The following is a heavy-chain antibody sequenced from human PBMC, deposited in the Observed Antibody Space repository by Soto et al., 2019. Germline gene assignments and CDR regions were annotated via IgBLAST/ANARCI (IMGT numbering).Heavy chain of an antibody. D-gene: IGHD6-13*01. V-gene: IGHV4-59*12. CDR1: GDSSGSYK. CDR3: ARDRYSSSWYSAFDI. Sequence: SETLSLTCTVSGDSSGSYKWSWIRQPPGTGLQWIGYIDSSGSTYYNPSLKSRVTISVDTSKNQFSLKLSSVTAADTAVYYCARDRYSSSWYSAFDIWGQGTMVTVSS. J-gene: IGHJ3*02. CDR2: IDSSGST.